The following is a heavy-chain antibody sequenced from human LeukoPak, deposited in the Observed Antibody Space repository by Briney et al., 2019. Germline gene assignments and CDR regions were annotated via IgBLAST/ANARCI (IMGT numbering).Heavy chain of an antibody. CDR3: ARDTDIVVVPAAMRGALDY. D-gene: IGHD2-2*01. J-gene: IGHJ4*02. CDR1: GGSISRDY. V-gene: IGHV4-59*01. Sequence: SETLSLTCTVSGGSISRDYWSWIRRPPGKGLEWIGYIYYTGSTNYNPSLKSRVTISVDTSKNQFSLKLSSVTAADTAVYYCARDTDIVVVPAAMRGALDYWGQGTLVTVSS. CDR2: IYYTGST.